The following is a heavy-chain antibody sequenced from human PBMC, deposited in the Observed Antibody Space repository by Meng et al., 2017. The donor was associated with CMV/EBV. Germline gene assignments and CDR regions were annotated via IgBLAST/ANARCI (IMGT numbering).Heavy chain of an antibody. CDR1: GYTFTSYY. CDR3: AKCSSSWWPRGHYFDY. Sequence: ASVKVSCKASGYTFTSYYMHWVRQAPGQGLEWMGIINPSGGSTSYAQKFQGRVTMTRDTSTSTVYMELNSLRAEDTAVYYCAKCSSSWWPRGHYFDYWGQGTLVTVSS. CDR2: INPSGGST. D-gene: IGHD6-13*01. V-gene: IGHV1-46*01. J-gene: IGHJ4*02.